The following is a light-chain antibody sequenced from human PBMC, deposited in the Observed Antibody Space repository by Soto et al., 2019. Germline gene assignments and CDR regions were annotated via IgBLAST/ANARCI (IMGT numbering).Light chain of an antibody. CDR1: QSVSSSY. CDR3: QQYGSSPFT. V-gene: IGKV3-20*01. Sequence: EIVLTQSPGTLSLSPGERATLSCRASQSVSSSYLAWYQQKPGQAPRLLIYGASSRATGIPDRFSGSGSGTDFTLTISRLEPEDFAVYYCQQYGSSPFTFGGGPKVDIK. J-gene: IGKJ4*01. CDR2: GAS.